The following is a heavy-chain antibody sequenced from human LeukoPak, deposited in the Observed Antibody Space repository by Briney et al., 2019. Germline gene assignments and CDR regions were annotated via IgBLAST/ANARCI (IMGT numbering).Heavy chain of an antibody. Sequence: PSETLSLTCTVSGGSISSSSYYWGWLRQPPGKGLEWIGSIYYSGSTYYNPSLKSRVTISVDTSKDQFSLKLSSVTAADTAVYYCARGIVVVPAAKGDQNDYWGQGTLVTVSS. V-gene: IGHV4-39*07. CDR3: ARGIVVVPAAKGDQNDY. CDR1: GGSISSSSYY. J-gene: IGHJ4*02. D-gene: IGHD2-2*01. CDR2: IYYSGST.